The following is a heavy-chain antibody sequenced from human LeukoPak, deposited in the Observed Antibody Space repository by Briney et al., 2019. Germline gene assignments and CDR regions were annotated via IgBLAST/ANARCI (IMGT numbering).Heavy chain of an antibody. D-gene: IGHD5-18*01. Sequence: SETLSLTCAVYGGSFSGYYWSWIRQSPGKGLEWIGEINHSGSTNYNPSLKSRVTISVDTSKNQFSLKLSSVTAADTAVYYCARRSGTAMPYYFDYWGQGTLVTVSS. CDR2: INHSGST. J-gene: IGHJ4*02. CDR3: ARRSGTAMPYYFDY. CDR1: GGSFSGYY. V-gene: IGHV4-34*01.